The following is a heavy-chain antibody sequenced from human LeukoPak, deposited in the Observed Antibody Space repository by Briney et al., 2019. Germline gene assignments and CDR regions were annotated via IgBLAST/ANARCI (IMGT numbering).Heavy chain of an antibody. CDR1: GFTFSSYS. V-gene: IGHV3-21*01. D-gene: IGHD4-11*01. Sequence: GGSLRLSCAASGFTFSSYSMNWVRQAPGKGLEWVSSISSSSSFIYYADSVKGRFTISRDNAKNSLYLQMNSLRAEDTAVYYCARTKRVTPFDYWGQGTLVTVSS. J-gene: IGHJ4*02. CDR2: ISSSSSFI. CDR3: ARTKRVTPFDY.